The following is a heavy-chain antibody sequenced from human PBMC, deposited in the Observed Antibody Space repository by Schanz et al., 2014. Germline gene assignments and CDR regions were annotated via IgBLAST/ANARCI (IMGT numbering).Heavy chain of an antibody. D-gene: IGHD6-13*01. Sequence: QVQLVESGGGVVQPGRSLRLSCAASGFIFSYHAMHWVRQAPGKGLEWVAVISYDGRTEYYADSVKGRFTISRDNSKDTMFLQMNSLRLEDTAVYYCARGTPWYSSSWYFDEWGQGSLVTVSS. J-gene: IGHJ4*02. V-gene: IGHV3-33*08. CDR1: GFIFSYHA. CDR2: ISYDGRTE. CDR3: ARGTPWYSSSWYFDE.